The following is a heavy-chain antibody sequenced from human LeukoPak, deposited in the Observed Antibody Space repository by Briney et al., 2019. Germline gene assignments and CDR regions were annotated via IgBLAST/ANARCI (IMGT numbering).Heavy chain of an antibody. CDR1: GFTFSSYA. J-gene: IGHJ4*02. D-gene: IGHD6-13*01. V-gene: IGHV3-23*01. CDR3: AKRLGYSTSWYYFDY. Sequence: GGSLRLSCAASGFTFSSYAMSWVRQAPGKGLEWVSSISGSGGRTHYADSVKGRFTISRDNSKNTLYLQMNSLRAEDTAIYYCAKRLGYSTSWYYFDYWGQGTLVTVSS. CDR2: ISGSGGRT.